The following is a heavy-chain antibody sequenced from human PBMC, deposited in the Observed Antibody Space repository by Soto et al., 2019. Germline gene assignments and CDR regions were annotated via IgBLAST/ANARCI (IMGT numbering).Heavy chain of an antibody. V-gene: IGHV3-23*01. J-gene: IGHJ4*02. D-gene: IGHD1-26*01. CDR1: GFTFFSYA. CDR3: AKTGSFYYFDH. Sequence: PWGSLRLSCAASGFTFFSYAITFFRHSPGEWLEWVSTITGSGGSTYYADSVKGRLTISRDTSKNTLYLQVNSLRAEDTAVYYCAKTGSFYYFDHWGQGTLVTVSS. CDR2: ITGSGGST.